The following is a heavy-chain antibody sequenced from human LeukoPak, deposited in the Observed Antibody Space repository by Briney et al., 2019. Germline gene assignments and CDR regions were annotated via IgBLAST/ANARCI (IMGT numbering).Heavy chain of an antibody. D-gene: IGHD3-22*01. CDR2: ISSNGRAT. CDR3: AKVRTMIAVAFDI. CDR1: GFTFTEYS. Sequence: GGSLRLSCETSGFTFTEYSMNWVRQSPGKGLEWVSYISSNGRATHYADSVQGCFTISRDSAKKSLYLQMNSLRGEDTAVYYCAKVRTMIAVAFDIWGQGTMVTVSS. J-gene: IGHJ3*02. V-gene: IGHV3-48*01.